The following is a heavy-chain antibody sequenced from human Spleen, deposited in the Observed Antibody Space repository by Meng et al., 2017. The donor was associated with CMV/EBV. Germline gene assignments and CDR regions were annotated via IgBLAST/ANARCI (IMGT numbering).Heavy chain of an antibody. CDR2: LNIDGSTA. CDR3: VRGLTVAYYGSALDI. CDR1: GFTFRHYW. D-gene: IGHD2-21*01. V-gene: IGHV3-74*01. J-gene: IGHJ3*02. Sequence: GGSLRLSCAATGFTFRHYWMHWVRQTPGKGLVWVARLNIDGSTATYADSAKGRFTISRDNAESTVDLQMNSLRAEDTGIYYCVRGLTVAYYGSALDIWGQGTMVTVSS.